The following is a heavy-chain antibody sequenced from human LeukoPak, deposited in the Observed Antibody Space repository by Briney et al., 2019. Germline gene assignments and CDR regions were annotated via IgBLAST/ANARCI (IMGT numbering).Heavy chain of an antibody. J-gene: IGHJ4*02. D-gene: IGHD1-26*01. CDR1: GGSFSAYY. CDR2: IYHSGNT. Sequence: SETLSLTCAVYGGSFSAYYWSWIRQPPGKGLEWIGEIYHSGNTNYNPSLKSRVTMSLDTSKNRFSLNLNSVTAADTAVYYCARAVGTTTGLFDYWGQGALVTVSS. V-gene: IGHV4-34*01. CDR3: ARAVGTTTGLFDY.